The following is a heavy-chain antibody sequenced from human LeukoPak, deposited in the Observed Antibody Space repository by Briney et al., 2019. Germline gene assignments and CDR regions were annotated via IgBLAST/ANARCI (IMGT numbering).Heavy chain of an antibody. J-gene: IGHJ1*01. Sequence: GSLRLPCAASGFTFISYAMSWVRQAPGEGLEWVSAFSGNCGSTYYADPVKGRFTLSRDNSKNTLYLQMHRPRCKDTALYYFAKYGVGGMSEHWGQGSLVTVSS. CDR2: FSGNCGST. D-gene: IGHD2-15*01. V-gene: IGHV3-23*01. CDR1: GFTFISYA. CDR3: AKYGVGGMSEH.